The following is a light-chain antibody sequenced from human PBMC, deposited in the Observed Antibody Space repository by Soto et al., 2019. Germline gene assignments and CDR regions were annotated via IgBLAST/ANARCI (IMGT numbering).Light chain of an antibody. V-gene: IGKV1-39*01. CDR2: AAS. Sequence: DIQMTHSPSFLSASVGERVTITCRASQSISNYLNWYQQKPGKAPKLLIFAASNLQSEVQSRFSGSGSGSDYTLAISRELPADPAPHYSDECIYTLTPTVGPQT. CDR1: QSISNY. J-gene: IGKJ3*01. CDR3: DECIYTLTPT.